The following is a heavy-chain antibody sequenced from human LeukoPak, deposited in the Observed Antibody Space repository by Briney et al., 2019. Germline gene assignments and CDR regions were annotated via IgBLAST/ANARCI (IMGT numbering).Heavy chain of an antibody. CDR3: AKDGRSYYYDSSGFGPLDY. D-gene: IGHD3-22*01. Sequence: GGSLRLSCAASGFTFSSYGMHWVRQAPGKGLEWVAFIRYDGSNKYYADSVKGRFTISRDNSKNTLYLQMNSLRAEDTAVYYCAKDGRSYYYDSSGFGPLDYWGQGTLVIVSS. J-gene: IGHJ4*02. CDR1: GFTFSSYG. CDR2: IRYDGSNK. V-gene: IGHV3-30*02.